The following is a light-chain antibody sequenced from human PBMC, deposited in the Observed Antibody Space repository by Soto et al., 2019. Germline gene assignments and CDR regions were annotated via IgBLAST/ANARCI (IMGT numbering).Light chain of an antibody. Sequence: DIQMTQSPSSLSASVGDRVTITCRASQSINTYLSWYQQKPGKAPRLLIYAASTLQSGVLLRFSGSGSGTDFTVNISSLEPEDFATYYCQQTYSTPWTFGQRTKVEIK. J-gene: IGKJ1*01. CDR1: QSINTY. CDR2: AAS. V-gene: IGKV1-39*01. CDR3: QQTYSTPWT.